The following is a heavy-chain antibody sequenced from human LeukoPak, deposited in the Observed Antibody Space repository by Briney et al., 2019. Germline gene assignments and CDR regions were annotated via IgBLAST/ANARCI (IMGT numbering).Heavy chain of an antibody. D-gene: IGHD2-2*01. CDR2: IYYSGST. J-gene: IGHJ6*03. Sequence: SETLSLTCTVSGGSISSSSYYWGWIRQPPGKGLEWIGSIYYSGSTYYNPSLKSRVTISVDTSENQFSLKLSSVTAADTAVYYCARIHTLGYCSSTSCYVLYYYYYYMDVWGKGTTVTVSS. CDR3: ARIHTLGYCSSTSCYVLYYYYYYMDV. V-gene: IGHV4-39*01. CDR1: GGSISSSSYY.